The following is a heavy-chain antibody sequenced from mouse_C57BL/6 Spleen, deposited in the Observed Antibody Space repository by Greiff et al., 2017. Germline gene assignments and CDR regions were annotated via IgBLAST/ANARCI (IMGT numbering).Heavy chain of an antibody. V-gene: IGHV1-81*01. D-gene: IGHD3-2*02. CDR1: GYTFTSYG. Sequence: VQLQQSGAELARPGASVKLSCKASGYTFTSYGISWVKQRTGQGLEWIGEIYPRSGNTYYNEKFKGKATLTADKSSSTAYMELRSLTSEDSAVXFCARVGAAQAPWFAYWGQGTLVTVSA. J-gene: IGHJ3*01. CDR2: IYPRSGNT. CDR3: ARVGAAQAPWFAY.